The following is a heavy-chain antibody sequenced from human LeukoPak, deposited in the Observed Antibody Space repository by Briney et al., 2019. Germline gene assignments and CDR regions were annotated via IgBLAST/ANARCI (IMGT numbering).Heavy chain of an antibody. CDR2: SGNKAKSYTT. D-gene: IGHD6-19*01. CDR3: VRVGSVAGSDYLDY. Sequence: GGSLRLSCVVSGFTFSDHFLAWVRQAPGKGLGWVGRSGNKAKSYTTEYAASVKGRFTISRDHSKNSLYLQMNSLKTEDTAVYYCVRVGSVAGSDYLDYWGQGTLVTVSS. V-gene: IGHV3-72*01. J-gene: IGHJ4*02. CDR1: GFTFSDHF.